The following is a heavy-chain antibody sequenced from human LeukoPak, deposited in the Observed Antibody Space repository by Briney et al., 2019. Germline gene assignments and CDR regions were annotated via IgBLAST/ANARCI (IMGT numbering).Heavy chain of an antibody. V-gene: IGHV4-59*01. CDR3: ARTYYDILTGYDLSSYYYYYYMDV. CDR2: IYYSGST. J-gene: IGHJ6*03. Sequence: PSETLSLTCTVSGGSISSYYWSWIRQPPGKGLEWIGYIYYSGSTNYNPSLKSRVTISVDTSKNQFSLKLSSVTAADTAVYYCARTYYDILTGYDLSSYYYYYYMDVWGKGTTVTVSS. D-gene: IGHD3-9*01. CDR1: GGSISSYY.